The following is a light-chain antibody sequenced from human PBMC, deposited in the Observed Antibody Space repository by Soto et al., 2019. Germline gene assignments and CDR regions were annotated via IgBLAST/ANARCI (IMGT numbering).Light chain of an antibody. CDR1: QSIRSPF. Sequence: EIVLTQSTATLSLSPGERATLSCRASQSIRSPFLAWYQQKPGQAPRLFIHGASSRATGIPDRFSGSGSGTDFTLTISRLEPEDFAVYYCGSDEWTFGQGTKVE. J-gene: IGKJ1*01. CDR2: GAS. V-gene: IGKV3-20*01. CDR3: GSDEWT.